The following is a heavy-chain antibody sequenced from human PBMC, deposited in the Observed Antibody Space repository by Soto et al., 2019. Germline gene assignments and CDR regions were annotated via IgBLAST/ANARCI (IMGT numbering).Heavy chain of an antibody. D-gene: IGHD3-16*02. CDR2: IYYSGST. J-gene: IGHJ4*02. V-gene: IGHV4-59*01. Sequence: SETLSLTCTVSGGSISSYYWSWIRQPPGKGLEWIGYIYYSGSTNYNPSLKSRVTISVDTSKNQFSLKLSSVTAADTAVYYCARGTNDYIWGSYRYFDYWGQGTLVTVS. CDR3: ARGTNDYIWGSYRYFDY. CDR1: GGSISSYY.